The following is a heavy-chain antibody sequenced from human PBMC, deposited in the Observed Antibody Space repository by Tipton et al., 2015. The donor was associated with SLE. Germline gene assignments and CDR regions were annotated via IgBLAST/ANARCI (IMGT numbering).Heavy chain of an antibody. J-gene: IGHJ6*02. CDR3: ARAPVQYYTIDV. V-gene: IGHV3-74*01. Sequence: GSLRLSCAASGFTFYNYWMHWVRQAPGKGLVWVSRINSDSGSTSYADSVKGRFTISRDNAKNTFYLQMNSLRAEGTAVYYCARAPVQYYTIDVWGQGTTVTVSS. CDR2: INSDSGST. CDR1: GFTFYNYW.